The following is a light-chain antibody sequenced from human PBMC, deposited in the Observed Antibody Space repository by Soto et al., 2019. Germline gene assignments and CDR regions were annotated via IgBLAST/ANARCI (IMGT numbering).Light chain of an antibody. J-gene: IGLJ2*01. CDR2: EGS. CDR3: CSYAGSTTFVV. V-gene: IGLV2-23*01. CDR1: SSDVGSHNL. Sequence: QSALTQPASVSGSPGQSITISCTGTSSDVGSHNLVSWYQQHPGKAPKLMIYEGSKRPSGVSNRFSGSKSGNTASLTISGLQAEDEADYYCCSYAGSTTFVVFGGGTQLTVL.